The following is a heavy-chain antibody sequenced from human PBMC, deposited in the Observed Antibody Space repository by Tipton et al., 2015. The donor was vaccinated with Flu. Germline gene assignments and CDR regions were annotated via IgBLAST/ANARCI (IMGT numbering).Heavy chain of an antibody. CDR3: ATQLLQPGGRVHYWYFDL. D-gene: IGHD4-23*01. V-gene: IGHV4-59*01. CDR2: IYYSGST. J-gene: IGHJ2*01. Sequence: TLSLTCTVSGGSISSYYWSWIRQPPGKGLEWIGYIYYSGSTNYNPSLKSRVTISVDTSKNQFSLKLSSVTAADTAVYYCATQLLQPGGRVHYWYFDLWGRGTLFTVSS. CDR1: GGSISSYY.